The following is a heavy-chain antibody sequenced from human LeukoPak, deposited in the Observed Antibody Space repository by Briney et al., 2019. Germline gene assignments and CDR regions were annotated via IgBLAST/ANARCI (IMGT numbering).Heavy chain of an antibody. CDR1: GGSISSSYY. J-gene: IGHJ6*02. V-gene: IGHV4-4*02. CDR2: IYHSGST. Sequence: PSGTLSLTCAVSGGSISSSYYWSWVRQPPGKGLEWIGEIYHSGSTDYNPSLTSRVTISIDKSKNQSSLKLTSVTAADTAVYYCARDFRERRGITGPHGMDVWGQGTTVTVSS. CDR3: ARDFRERRGITGPHGMDV. D-gene: IGHD1-20*01.